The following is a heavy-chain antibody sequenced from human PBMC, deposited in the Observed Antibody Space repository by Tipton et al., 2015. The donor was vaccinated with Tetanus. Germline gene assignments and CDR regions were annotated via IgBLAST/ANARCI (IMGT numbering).Heavy chain of an antibody. CDR1: GFTFSDYA. J-gene: IGHJ6*02. CDR2: ITASGGSA. CDR3: ARDLGDYIWGRWRGSYYQYFHAMDV. D-gene: IGHD3-16*01. Sequence: GSLRLSCTASGFTFSDYAMNWVRQAPGKGLEWVSGITASGGSARYADSVEGRFTISRDISRNSIYLQMNSLKSDDTAVYFCARDLGDYIWGRWRGSYYQYFHAMDVWGQGTTVTVSS. V-gene: IGHV3-23*01.